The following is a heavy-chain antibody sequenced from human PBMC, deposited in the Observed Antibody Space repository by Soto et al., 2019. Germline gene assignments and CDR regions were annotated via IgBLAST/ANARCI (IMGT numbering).Heavy chain of an antibody. CDR1: EFAFSTYA. CDR2: ISGSGGSS. V-gene: IGHV3-23*01. CDR3: AKVTKRAAAGRYEYYKYGMDV. D-gene: IGHD6-13*01. Sequence: GRFLRLSCAASEFAFSTYAIPWVLQAPGKGLEWVSVISGSGGSSYYADSVKGRFTISRENSKNTLFLQMNGLRAEDTAVYYCAKVTKRAAAGRYEYYKYGMDVWGQGTTVTVSS. J-gene: IGHJ6*02.